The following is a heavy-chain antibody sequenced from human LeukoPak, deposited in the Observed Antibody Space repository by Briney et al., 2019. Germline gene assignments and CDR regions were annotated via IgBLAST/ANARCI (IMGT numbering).Heavy chain of an antibody. V-gene: IGHV3-11*04. CDR3: ARGIASTSYDAFDI. Sequence: PGGSLRLSSAASGFTFSDYYMSWIRQAPGKGLEWVSYISSSGSTIYYADSVKGRFTISRDNAKNSLYLQMNSLRAEDTAVYYCARGIASTSYDAFDIWGQGTMVTVSS. J-gene: IGHJ3*02. D-gene: IGHD2-2*01. CDR1: GFTFSDYY. CDR2: ISSSGSTI.